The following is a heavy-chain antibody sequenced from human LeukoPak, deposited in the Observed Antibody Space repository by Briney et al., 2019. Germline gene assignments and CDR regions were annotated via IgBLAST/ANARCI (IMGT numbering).Heavy chain of an antibody. Sequence: ASVKVSCKASGYTFTGYFMHWVRQAPGQGLEWMGWINPNSGGTNYAQKFQDRVTMTRDTSISTAYMELSRLRSEDTAVYYCARGRKDERPYYYDVWGKGTTVTISS. CDR2: INPNSGGT. V-gene: IGHV1-2*02. CDR1: GYTFTGYF. J-gene: IGHJ6*04. CDR3: ARGRKDERPYYYDV. D-gene: IGHD3-10*01.